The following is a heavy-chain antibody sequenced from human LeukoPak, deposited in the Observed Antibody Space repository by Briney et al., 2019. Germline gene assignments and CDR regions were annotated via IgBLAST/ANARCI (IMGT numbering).Heavy chain of an antibody. Sequence: ASVRVSCKASGYTFSNYDINWVRQATGQGLEWKGWMNPKSGNTGYAQKFQGRVTMTRDTSISTAYMELSSLTSDDTAVYYCARGPRDYDESIRYNWFDPWGQGTLVTVSS. CDR3: ARGPRDYDESIRYNWFDP. V-gene: IGHV1-8*01. CDR2: MNPKSGNT. J-gene: IGHJ5*02. D-gene: IGHD4-17*01. CDR1: GYTFSNYD.